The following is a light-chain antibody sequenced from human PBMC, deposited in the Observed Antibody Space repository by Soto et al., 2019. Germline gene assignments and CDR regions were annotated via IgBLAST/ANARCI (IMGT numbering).Light chain of an antibody. CDR1: QAISSS. J-gene: IGKJ2*01. CDR2: AAS. Sequence: DIQLTQSPAFLSASVGDRVTITCRASQAISSSLAWYQHNPGQAPKLLIYAASTLQNGVPSSFSGSGSGTELTLTISSLQPEDFATYYCQHLNDYRYTFGQGTKVEIK. V-gene: IGKV1-9*01. CDR3: QHLNDYRYT.